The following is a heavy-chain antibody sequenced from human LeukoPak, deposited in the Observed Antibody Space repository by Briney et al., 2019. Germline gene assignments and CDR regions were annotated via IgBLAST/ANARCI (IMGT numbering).Heavy chain of an antibody. CDR2: IYHSGST. CDR1: GYSISSGYY. Sequence: SETRSLTCTVSGYSISSGYYWGWIRQPPGKGLEWIGSIYHSGSTYYNPSLKSRVTISVDTSKNQFSLKLSSVTAADTAVYYCARHMCPSCYNAPLYWGQGTLVTVSS. J-gene: IGHJ4*02. CDR3: ARHMCPSCYNAPLY. D-gene: IGHD2-2*02. V-gene: IGHV4-38-2*02.